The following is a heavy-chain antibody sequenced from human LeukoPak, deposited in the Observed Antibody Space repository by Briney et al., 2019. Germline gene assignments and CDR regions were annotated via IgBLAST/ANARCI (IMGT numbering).Heavy chain of an antibody. D-gene: IGHD3-22*01. V-gene: IGHV3-48*01. CDR1: GFTFSSYS. J-gene: IGHJ4*02. CDR2: ISSSSSTI. CDR3: ARDLGGYDYEDSSGYSNY. Sequence: PGGSLRLSCAASGFTFSSYSMNWVRQAPGKGLEWLSYISSSSSTIYYADSVKGRFTISRDNAKNSLYLQMNSLRGEDTAVYYCARDLGGYDYEDSSGYSNYWGQGTLVTVSS.